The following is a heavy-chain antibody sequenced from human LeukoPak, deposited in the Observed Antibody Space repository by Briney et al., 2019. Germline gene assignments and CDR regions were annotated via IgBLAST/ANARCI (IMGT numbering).Heavy chain of an antibody. J-gene: IGHJ6*02. CDR1: GYTFTSYG. CDR2: ISAYNGNT. CDR3: ALPKIFGVVIDYYGMGV. V-gene: IGHV1-18*01. D-gene: IGHD3-3*01. Sequence: ASVKVSCKASGYTFTSYGISWVRQAPGQGLEWMGWISAYNGNTNYAQKLQGRVTMTTDTSTSTAYMELRSLRSDDTAVYYCALPKIFGVVIDYYGMGVWGQGTTVTVSS.